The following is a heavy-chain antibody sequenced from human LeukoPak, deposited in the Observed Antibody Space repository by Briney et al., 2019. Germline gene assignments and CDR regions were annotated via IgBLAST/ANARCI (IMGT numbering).Heavy chain of an antibody. D-gene: IGHD6-19*01. V-gene: IGHV3-74*01. J-gene: IGHJ6*02. Sequence: GGSLRLSCAGSGFIFSSYWMHWVRQAPGKGLVWVSRINTDGSSSSYADSVKGRFTISRDNAKNTLYLQMNSLRAEDTAVYYCARVGGSGWPPKYYYYYGMDVWGQGTTVTVSS. CDR2: INTDGSSS. CDR3: ARVGGSGWPPKYYYYYGMDV. CDR1: GFIFSSYW.